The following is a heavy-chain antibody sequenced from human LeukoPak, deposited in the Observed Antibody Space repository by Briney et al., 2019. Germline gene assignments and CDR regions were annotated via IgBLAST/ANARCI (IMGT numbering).Heavy chain of an antibody. D-gene: IGHD4-23*01. CDR2: ISAYNGNT. J-gene: IGHJ2*01. CDR3: ARGGTTRWLTRNHWYFDL. V-gene: IGHV1-18*01. CDR1: GYTFTSYG. Sequence: ASVKVSCKASGYTFTSYGISWVRQAPGQGLEWMGWISAYNGNTNYAQKLQGRVTMTTDTSTSTAYMELRSLRSDDTAVYYCARGGTTRWLTRNHWYFDLWGRGTLVTVSS.